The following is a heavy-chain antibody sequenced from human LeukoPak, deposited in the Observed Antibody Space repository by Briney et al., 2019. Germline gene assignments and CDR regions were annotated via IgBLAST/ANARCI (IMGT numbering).Heavy chain of an antibody. CDR3: ARDGQIVGATGGMDV. D-gene: IGHD1-26*01. CDR2: ISGSGTTT. CDR1: GFTFSGYY. Sequence: PGGSLRLSCAASGFTFSGYYMSWIRQAPGKGLEWVSYISGSGTTTFFADSVKGRFTISRDNSKNTLYLQMNSLRAEDTAVYYCARDGQIVGATGGMDVWGQGTTVTVSS. J-gene: IGHJ6*02. V-gene: IGHV3-11*01.